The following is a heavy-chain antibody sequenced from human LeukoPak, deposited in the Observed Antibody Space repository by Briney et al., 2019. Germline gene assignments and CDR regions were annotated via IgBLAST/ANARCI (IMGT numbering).Heavy chain of an antibody. V-gene: IGHV3-66*01. CDR2: INTVSTT. J-gene: IGHJ4*02. CDR3: AGSLAYCGGDCRLGGY. CDR1: GFTVSNNY. Sequence: GGSLRLSCAASGFTVSNNYMDWVRQAPGKGLEWVSVINTVSTTYYADSVRGRFTISRDNSKNTLYLQMNSLRVEDTAVYYCAGSLAYCGGDCRLGGYWGQGTLVTVSS. D-gene: IGHD2-21*02.